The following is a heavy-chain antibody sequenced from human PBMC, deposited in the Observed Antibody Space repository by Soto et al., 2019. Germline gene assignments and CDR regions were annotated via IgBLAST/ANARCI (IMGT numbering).Heavy chain of an antibody. CDR1: GFTLSSYS. CDR2: ISSSSSTI. V-gene: IGHV3-48*02. J-gene: IGHJ4*02. Sequence: EVQLVESGGGLVQPGGSLRLSCAASGFTLSSYSMNWVRQAPGKGLEWVSYISSSSSTIYYADSVKGRFTISRDNAKNSLGVQMNSLGDEDAAVYYGARGGAYKIDYWGQGTLVTVSS. D-gene: IGHD1-20*01. CDR3: ARGGAYKIDY.